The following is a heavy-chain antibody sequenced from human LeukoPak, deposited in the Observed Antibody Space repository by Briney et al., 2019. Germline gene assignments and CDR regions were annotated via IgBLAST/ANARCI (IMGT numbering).Heavy chain of an antibody. D-gene: IGHD6-13*01. CDR3: ARDPPGIAMN. Sequence: PSGTLSLTCTVSGGSISNSSYYWGWIRQRQGKGLAWIRSIYYSGSTYYNPSLKSRVTISVDTSKNQFSLKLSSVTAADTAVFYCARDPPGIAMNWGQGTLVTVSS. J-gene: IGHJ4*02. CDR1: GGSISNSSYY. CDR2: IYYSGST. V-gene: IGHV4-39*07.